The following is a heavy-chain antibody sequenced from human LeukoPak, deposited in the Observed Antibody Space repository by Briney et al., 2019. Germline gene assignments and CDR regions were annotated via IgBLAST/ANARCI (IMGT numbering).Heavy chain of an antibody. CDR2: IYYTGST. CDR3: ARHSRLRTSGWY. D-gene: IGHD6-19*01. J-gene: IGHJ4*02. Sequence: PSETLSLTCTVSGVSISRSSYYWGWIRQPPGKGLEWIGSIYYTGSTYYNPSLKSRVTISVDTSKNQFSLKVSSVTAADTAVYYCARHSRLRTSGWYWGQGTLVTVSS. V-gene: IGHV4-39*01. CDR1: GVSISRSSYY.